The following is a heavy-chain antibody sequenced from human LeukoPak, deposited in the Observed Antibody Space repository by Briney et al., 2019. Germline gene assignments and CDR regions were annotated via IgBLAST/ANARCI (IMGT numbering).Heavy chain of an antibody. V-gene: IGHV3-20*04. CDR2: INWNGGST. J-gene: IGHJ4*02. CDR3: ARFVAAAGTRPYYFDY. CDR1: GFTFSSYS. D-gene: IGHD6-13*01. Sequence: PGGSLRLSCAASGFTFSSYSMNWVRQAPGKGLEWVSGINWNGGSTGYADSVKGRFTISRDNAKNSLYLQMNSLRAEDTALYYCARFVAAAGTRPYYFDYWGQGTLITVSS.